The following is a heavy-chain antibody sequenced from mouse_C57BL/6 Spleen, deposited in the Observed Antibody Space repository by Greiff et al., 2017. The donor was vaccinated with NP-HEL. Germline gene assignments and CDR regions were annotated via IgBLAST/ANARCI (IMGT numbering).Heavy chain of an antibody. CDR3: ARQNYYGSSYFDY. D-gene: IGHD1-1*01. Sequence: EVQVVESGGDLVKPGGSLKLSCAASGFTFSSYGMSWVRQTPDKRLEWVATISSGGSYTYYPDSVKGRFTISRDNAKNTLYLQMSSLKSEDTAMYYCARQNYYGSSYFDYWGQGTTLTVSS. CDR1: GFTFSSYG. J-gene: IGHJ2*01. CDR2: ISSGGSYT. V-gene: IGHV5-6*01.